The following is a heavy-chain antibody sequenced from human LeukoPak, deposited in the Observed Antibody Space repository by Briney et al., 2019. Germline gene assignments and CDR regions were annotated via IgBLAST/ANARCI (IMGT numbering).Heavy chain of an antibody. Sequence: TGGSLRLSCAASGFTFSSYAMSWVRQAPGKGLEWVSAISGSGGSTYYADSVKGRFTISRDNSKNTLYLQMNSLRAEDTAVYYCAKDIYYDSSGCYGPFDYWGQGTLVTVSS. CDR1: GFTFSSYA. CDR3: AKDIYYDSSGCYGPFDY. D-gene: IGHD3-22*01. CDR2: ISGSGGST. J-gene: IGHJ4*02. V-gene: IGHV3-23*01.